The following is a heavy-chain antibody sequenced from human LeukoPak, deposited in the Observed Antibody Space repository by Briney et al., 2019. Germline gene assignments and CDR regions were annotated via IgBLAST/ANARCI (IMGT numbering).Heavy chain of an antibody. J-gene: IGHJ4*02. D-gene: IGHD3-10*01. CDR2: IYYSGST. CDR1: GGSMSISSYY. V-gene: IGHV4-39*01. CDR3: ARQPHYYGSIPLEYFDY. Sequence: SETLSLTCTVSGGSMSISSYYWGWIRQPPGKGLEWIGTIYYSGSTYYNPSLKSRVTISVHTSKNQFSLKLSSVTAADTAVYYCARQPHYYGSIPLEYFDYWGQGTLVTVSS.